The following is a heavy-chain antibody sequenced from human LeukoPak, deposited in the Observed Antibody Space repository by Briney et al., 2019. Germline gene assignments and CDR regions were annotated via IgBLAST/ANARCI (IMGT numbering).Heavy chain of an antibody. CDR2: INSDGSST. CDR3: ATGQGHGMDV. V-gene: IGHV3-74*01. J-gene: IGHJ6*02. D-gene: IGHD1-14*01. Sequence: GGSLRLSRAASGFTFSSYWMHWVRQAPGKGLVWVSRINSDGSSTSYAGSVKGRFTISRDNAKNTLYLQMNSLRAEDTAVYYCATGQGHGMDVWGQGTTVTVSS. CDR1: GFTFSSYW.